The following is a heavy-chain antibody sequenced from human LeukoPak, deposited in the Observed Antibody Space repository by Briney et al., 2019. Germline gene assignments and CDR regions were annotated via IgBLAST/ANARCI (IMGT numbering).Heavy chain of an antibody. D-gene: IGHD3-10*01. CDR3: AKVLRHYYGSGITFDY. CDR1: GFTFSSYA. Sequence: GGSLRLSCAASGFTFSSYAMSWVRQAPGKGLEWVSAISGSGGSSYYADSVKGRFTISRDNSKNTLYLQMNSLRAEDTAVYYCAKVLRHYYGSGITFDYWGQGTLVTVSS. J-gene: IGHJ4*02. V-gene: IGHV3-23*01. CDR2: ISGSGGSS.